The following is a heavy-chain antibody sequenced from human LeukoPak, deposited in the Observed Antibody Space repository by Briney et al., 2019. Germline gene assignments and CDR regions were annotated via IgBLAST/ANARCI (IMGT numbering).Heavy chain of an antibody. V-gene: IGHV4-39*01. CDR3: ARGDYYDSSGYHNAFDI. D-gene: IGHD3-22*01. CDR1: GGSISSSSYY. Sequence: ASETLSLTCTVSGGSISSSSYYWGWIRQPPGKGLEWIGSIYYSGSTYYNPSLKSRVTISVDTSKNQFSLKLSSVTAADTAVYYCARGDYYDSSGYHNAFDIWGQGTMVTVSS. J-gene: IGHJ3*02. CDR2: IYYSGST.